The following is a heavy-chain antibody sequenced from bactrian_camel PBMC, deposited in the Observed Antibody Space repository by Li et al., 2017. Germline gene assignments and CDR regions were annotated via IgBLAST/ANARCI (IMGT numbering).Heavy chain of an antibody. D-gene: IGHD1*01. J-gene: IGHJ4*01. CDR1: GRGLARYC. V-gene: IGHV3S55*01. CDR3: AAHRPPCRRGSRLREDIYNN. Sequence: HVQLVESGGGTVRAGGPLTLSCAASGRGLARYCMAWFRQTPGQRREGVAASDHDGNIITADSVRGRFTASRDMDKDILYLQTDNLKPEDSAMYICAAHRPPCRRGSRLREDIYNNWGQGTQVTVS. CDR2: SDHDGNI.